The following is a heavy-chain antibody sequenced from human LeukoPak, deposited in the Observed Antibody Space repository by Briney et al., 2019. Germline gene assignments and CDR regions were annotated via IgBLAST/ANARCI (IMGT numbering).Heavy chain of an antibody. V-gene: IGHV4-39*01. D-gene: IGHD3-22*01. CDR1: GGSISSYY. CDR3: ARRGHYYDTSGYYYFDY. J-gene: IGHJ4*02. CDR2: IYYRGSA. Sequence: PSETLSLTCTVSGGSISSYYWCWIRQPPGKGLEWIGSIYYRGSANDNPSLKSRVTISVDTFKNQFSLKLTSVTAADTAVYYCARRGHYYDTSGYYYFDYWGQGTLVTVSS.